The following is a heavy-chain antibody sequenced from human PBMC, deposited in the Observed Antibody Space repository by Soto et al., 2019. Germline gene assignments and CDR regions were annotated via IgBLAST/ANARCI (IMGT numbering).Heavy chain of an antibody. CDR1: GGPIRSSGYS. CDR3: ARSTGIGLNLAY. D-gene: IGHD4-17*01. CDR2: MYYSGNT. Sequence: SETLSLTCTVSGGPIRSSGYSWGWIRQPPGKGLERIGDMYYSGNTYYNTSLKSRVTISIDTSKSRFSLNLRSVTAADTGVYFCARSTGIGLNLAYWGQGSQVTVS. J-gene: IGHJ4*02. V-gene: IGHV4-39*02.